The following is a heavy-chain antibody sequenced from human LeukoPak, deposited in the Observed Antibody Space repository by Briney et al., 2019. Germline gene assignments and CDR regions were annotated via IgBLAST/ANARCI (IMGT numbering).Heavy chain of an antibody. J-gene: IGHJ5*02. D-gene: IGHD3-3*01. CDR2: MNPNSGNT. V-gene: IGHV1-8*01. CDR3: ARSITIFGVVITYNWFDP. CDR1: GYTFTSYD. Sequence: GASVKVSCKASGYTFTSYDINWVRQATGQGLEWMGWMNPNSGNTGYAQKFQGRVTMTRNTSISTAYMELSSLRSEDTAVYYCARSITIFGVVITYNWFDPWGQGTLVTVSS.